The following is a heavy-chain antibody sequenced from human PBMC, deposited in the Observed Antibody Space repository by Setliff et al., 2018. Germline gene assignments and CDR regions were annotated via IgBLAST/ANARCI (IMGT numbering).Heavy chain of an antibody. Sequence: PGGSLRLSCAASGFTFSNAWMSWVRQAPGKGLEWVGRFKSIADGGTTNYAAPVQGRFTISRDDSTNSFYLLMDSLKTEDTAVYYCAITMTTGVDFFDYWGQGTLVTVSS. CDR2: FKSIADGGTT. CDR3: AITMTTGVDFFDY. D-gene: IGHD4-17*01. V-gene: IGHV3-15*01. CDR1: GFTFSNAW. J-gene: IGHJ4*02.